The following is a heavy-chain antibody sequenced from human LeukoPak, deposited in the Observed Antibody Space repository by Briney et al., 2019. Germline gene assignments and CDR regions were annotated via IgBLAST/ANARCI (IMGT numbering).Heavy chain of an antibody. J-gene: IGHJ4*02. Sequence: ASLKVSCKASGYTFTSYGISWVRQAPRQGLEWRGWISAYNGNTNYAQKLQGRVTMTTDTSTSTAYMERRSLRSDDTAVYYCAREGIAGATLPFDYWCQGTLVTVSS. CDR1: GYTFTSYG. CDR2: ISAYNGNT. D-gene: IGHD1-26*01. V-gene: IGHV1-18*01. CDR3: AREGIAGATLPFDY.